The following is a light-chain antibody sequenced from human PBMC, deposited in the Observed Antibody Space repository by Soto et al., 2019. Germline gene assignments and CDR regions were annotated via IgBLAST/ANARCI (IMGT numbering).Light chain of an antibody. CDR1: QSISGY. V-gene: IGKV1-39*01. CDR3: QQSLSTLLT. Sequence: DLQMTQSPSSLSASVGARVTITCRASQSISGYLNWYQQKPGKAPKVLISGASTLHNGVPSRFSGRGSGTDLTITISSLQPEDVETYYCQQSLSTLLTFGGGTKVDI. CDR2: GAS. J-gene: IGKJ4*01.